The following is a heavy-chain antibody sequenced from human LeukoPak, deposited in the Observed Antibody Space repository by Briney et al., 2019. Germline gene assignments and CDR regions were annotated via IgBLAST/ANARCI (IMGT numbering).Heavy chain of an antibody. CDR3: AKDRRLLPFDP. Sequence: GGSLRLSCAASGVTLSSYAMSWVRQAPGKGLEWISAISGSGGGTYYADSVRGRFTISRDNSKNTLYLQMNSLRAEDTAVYYCAKDRRLLPFDPWGQGTLVTVSS. CDR2: ISGSGGGT. CDR1: GVTLSSYA. D-gene: IGHD2-15*01. V-gene: IGHV3-23*01. J-gene: IGHJ5*02.